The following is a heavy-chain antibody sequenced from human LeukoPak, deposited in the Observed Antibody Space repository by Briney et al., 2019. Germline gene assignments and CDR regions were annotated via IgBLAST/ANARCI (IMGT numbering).Heavy chain of an antibody. J-gene: IGHJ3*02. V-gene: IGHV3-7*01. CDR2: IRQDGTEK. Sequence: GGSLRLSCAASGFSFSDYWMSWVRQAPGKGLEWVANIRQDGTEKNYVDSVKGRFTISRDNAENSLSLQMVSLRAEDTAIYYCARNKRADIWGQGTMVTVSS. CDR1: GFSFSDYW. CDR3: ARNKRADI.